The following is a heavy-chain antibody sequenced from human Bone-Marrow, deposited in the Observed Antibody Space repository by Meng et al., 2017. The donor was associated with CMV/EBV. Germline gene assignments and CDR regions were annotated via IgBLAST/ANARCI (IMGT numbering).Heavy chain of an antibody. V-gene: IGHV1-18*01. D-gene: IGHD3-3*01. CDR3: ARDWGGPTQYYDFWSGYYSHYYYGMAV. J-gene: IGHJ6*02. CDR1: GYTFTSYV. Sequence: ASVKVSCKASGYTFTSYVISWVRQAPGQGLEWMGWISAYNGNTNYAQKLQGRVTMTTDTSTSTAYMELRSLRSDDTAVYYCARDWGGPTQYYDFWSGYYSHYYYGMAVWGQGTTVTVSS. CDR2: ISAYNGNT.